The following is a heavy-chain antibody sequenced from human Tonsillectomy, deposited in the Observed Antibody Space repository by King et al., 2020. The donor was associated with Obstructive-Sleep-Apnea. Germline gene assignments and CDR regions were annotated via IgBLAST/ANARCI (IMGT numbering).Heavy chain of an antibody. D-gene: IGHD3-10*01. Sequence: QLQESGPGLVKPSETLSLTCSVFGYSISNGYYWGWIRQPPGRGLEWIGSIYHGGSAYSSPSLKIRVTISFDTSKNQFSLKRSSVTAADTAVYYCAREGYYYGSGNYQGYWGQGTLVTVSS. CDR2: IYHGGSA. J-gene: IGHJ4*02. CDR3: AREGYYYGSGNYQGY. V-gene: IGHV4-38-2*02. CDR1: GYSISNGYY.